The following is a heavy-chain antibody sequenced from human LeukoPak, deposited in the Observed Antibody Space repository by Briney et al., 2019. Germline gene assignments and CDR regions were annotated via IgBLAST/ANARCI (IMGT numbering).Heavy chain of an antibody. CDR1: GGSFSGYY. CDR3: ARDRGFGY. CDR2: IYYSGST. D-gene: IGHD2-15*01. J-gene: IGHJ4*02. V-gene: IGHV4-59*01. Sequence: PSETLSLTCAVYGGSFSGYYWSWIRQPPGKGLEWIGYIYYSGSTNYNPSLKSRVTISVDTSKNQFSLKLSSVTAADTAVYYCARDRGFGYWGQGTLVTVSS.